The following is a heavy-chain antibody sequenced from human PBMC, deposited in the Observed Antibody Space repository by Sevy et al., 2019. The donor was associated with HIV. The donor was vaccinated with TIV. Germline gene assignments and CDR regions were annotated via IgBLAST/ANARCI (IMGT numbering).Heavy chain of an antibody. CDR3: ATSRGYSGYDYGMDV. V-gene: IGHV3-30*04. D-gene: IGHD5-12*01. J-gene: IGHJ6*02. Sequence: GGSLRLSCAASGFTFSSYAMHWVRQAPGKGLEWVAVISYDGSNKYYADSVKGRFTISRDNSKNTLYLQMNSLRAEDTAVYYCATSRGYSGYDYGMDVWGQRTTVTVSS. CDR1: GFTFSSYA. CDR2: ISYDGSNK.